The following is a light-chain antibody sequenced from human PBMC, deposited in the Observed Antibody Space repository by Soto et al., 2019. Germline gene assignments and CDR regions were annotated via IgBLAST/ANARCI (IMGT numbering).Light chain of an antibody. CDR1: QGISSD. Sequence: AIRMTQSPSSFSASTGDRVTITCRASQGISSDLAWYQQKPGKAPKLLIYAASTLQSGVPSRFSGSGYGTDFTLTRSCLQSEDFATYYCQHYYSYPFTFGPGTKVDIK. CDR2: AAS. CDR3: QHYYSYPFT. V-gene: IGKV1-8*01. J-gene: IGKJ3*01.